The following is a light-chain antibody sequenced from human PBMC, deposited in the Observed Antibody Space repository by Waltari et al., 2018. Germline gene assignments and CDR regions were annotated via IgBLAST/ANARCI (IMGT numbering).Light chain of an antibody. CDR1: QSVNNK. Sequence: EIVMTQSPATLSVSPGERVTLSCRASQSVNNKLAWYQQKPGQAPRLLISDASTRATGIPTSFSGSRSGTEFTITISSLQSEDFAVYYCQQYSDWPLTFGGGTKVEIK. CDR3: QQYSDWPLT. CDR2: DAS. J-gene: IGKJ4*01. V-gene: IGKV3-15*01.